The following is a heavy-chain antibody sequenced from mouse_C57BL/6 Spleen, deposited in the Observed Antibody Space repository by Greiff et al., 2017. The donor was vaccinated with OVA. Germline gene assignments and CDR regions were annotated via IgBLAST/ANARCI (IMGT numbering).Heavy chain of an antibody. CDR2: IYPGSGST. Sequence: VQLQESGAELVKPGASVKMSCKASGYTFTSYWITWVKQRPGQGLEWIGDIYPGSGSTNYNEKFKSKATLTVDTSSSTAYMQLSSLTSEDSAVYYCAREGDGAMDYWGQGTSVTVSS. J-gene: IGHJ4*01. CDR1: GYTFTSYW. V-gene: IGHV1-55*01. CDR3: AREGDGAMDY. D-gene: IGHD3-3*01.